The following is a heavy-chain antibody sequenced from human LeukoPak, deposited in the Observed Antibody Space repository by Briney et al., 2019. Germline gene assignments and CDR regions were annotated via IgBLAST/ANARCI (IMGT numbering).Heavy chain of an antibody. Sequence: PGRSLRLSCAASGFTFSSYAMHWVRQAPGKGLEWVAVISYDGSNKYYADSVKGRFTISRDNSKNTLYLQMNSLRAEDTAVYYCARGRVRGVIYTYYYGMDVWGKGTTVTASS. CDR3: ARGRVRGVIYTYYYGMDV. J-gene: IGHJ6*04. CDR2: ISYDGSNK. CDR1: GFTFSSYA. D-gene: IGHD3-10*01. V-gene: IGHV3-30*04.